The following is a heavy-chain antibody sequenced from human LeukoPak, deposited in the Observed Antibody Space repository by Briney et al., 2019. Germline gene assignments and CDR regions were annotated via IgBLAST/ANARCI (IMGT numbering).Heavy chain of an antibody. CDR2: INPSGGST. CDR3: ARVDGSGGASSHDY. D-gene: IGHD3-10*01. CDR1: GYTFTSYY. J-gene: IGHJ4*02. V-gene: IGHV1-46*01. Sequence: ASVKVSCKSSGYTFTSYYMHWVRQAPGQGLEWMGIINPSGGSTSYAQKFQGRVTMTMYTSTSTVYMELSSLSSEATAVYYCARVDGSGGASSHDYWGQGTLVTASS.